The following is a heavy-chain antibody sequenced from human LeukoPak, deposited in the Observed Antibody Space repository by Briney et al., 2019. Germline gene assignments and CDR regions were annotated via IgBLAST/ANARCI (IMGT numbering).Heavy chain of an antibody. CDR2: IIPILGIA. CDR1: GYTFTSYG. D-gene: IGHD3-22*01. V-gene: IGHV1-69*04. Sequence: GASVKVSCKASGYTFTSYGISWVRQAPGQGLEWMGRIIPILGIANYAQKFQGRVTITADKSTSTAYMELSSLRSEDTAVYYCARDQWYYDSSGYYSFDYWGQGTLVTVSS. J-gene: IGHJ4*02. CDR3: ARDQWYYDSSGYYSFDY.